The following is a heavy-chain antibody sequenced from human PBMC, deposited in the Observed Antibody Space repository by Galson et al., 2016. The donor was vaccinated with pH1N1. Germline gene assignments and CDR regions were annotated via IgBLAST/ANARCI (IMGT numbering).Heavy chain of an antibody. V-gene: IGHV1-24*01. CDR2: FTAEDVET. J-gene: IGHJ6*03. CDR3: ATNSIDYYYYYMDV. Sequence: SVKVSCKVSGYLLTELSIFWVRQAPGKGLEWMGGFTAEDVETVYAQKLQGRVTMTEDTSTDTAYMELSSLRYEDTAVYYCATNSIDYYYYYMDVWGKGTTVTVSS. D-gene: IGHD4-23*01. CDR1: GYLLTELS.